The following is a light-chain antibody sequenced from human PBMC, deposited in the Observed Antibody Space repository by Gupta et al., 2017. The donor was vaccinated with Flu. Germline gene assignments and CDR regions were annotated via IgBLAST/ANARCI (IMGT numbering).Light chain of an antibody. CDR1: QNFNSN. Sequence: IVMTQSQASLSVYPGERAALSCRASQNFNSNLAWYQQEPGQAPRLLFYGASTWATGIPGSFSGSGSGTEFTLIISSLQSEGFAVSYCQHYNIWPPWTVGQGTKVEFK. CDR3: QHYNIWPPWT. V-gene: IGKV3-15*01. CDR2: GAS. J-gene: IGKJ1*01.